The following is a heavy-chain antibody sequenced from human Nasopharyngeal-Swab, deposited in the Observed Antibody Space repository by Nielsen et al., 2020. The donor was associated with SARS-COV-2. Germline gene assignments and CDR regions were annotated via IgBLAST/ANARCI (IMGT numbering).Heavy chain of an antibody. V-gene: IGHV3-30-3*01. J-gene: IGHJ6*02. CDR2: ISYDGSNK. CDR3: ARNHPYGMTGPFNYYYYGMDV. CDR1: GFTFSSYA. Sequence: GESLKISCAASGFTFSSYAMHWVRQAPGKGLEWVAVISYDGSNKYYADSVKGRFTISRDNSKNTLYLQMNSLRAEDTAVYYCARNHPYGMTGPFNYYYYGMDVWGQGTTVTVSS. D-gene: IGHD1-14*01.